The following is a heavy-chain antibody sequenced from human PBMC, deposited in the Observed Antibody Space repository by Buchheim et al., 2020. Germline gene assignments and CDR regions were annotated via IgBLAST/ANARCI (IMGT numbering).Heavy chain of an antibody. J-gene: IGHJ4*02. Sequence: QVQLVESGGGVIQPGTSLRLSCAASGFTFSTYGMHWVRQAPGKGLEWVAVISYDGNNKYYADSVKGRFTISRDNSKNTLYLEMNTLRAVDTAVYYCANAAGPYDSSGYRWFSLEFWGQGTL. CDR2: ISYDGNNK. D-gene: IGHD3-22*01. V-gene: IGHV3-30*18. CDR3: ANAAGPYDSSGYRWFSLEF. CDR1: GFTFSTYG.